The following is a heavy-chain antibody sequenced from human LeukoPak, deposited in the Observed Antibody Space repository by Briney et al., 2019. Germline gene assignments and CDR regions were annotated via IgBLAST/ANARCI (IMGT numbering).Heavy chain of an antibody. CDR1: GFTFSDYY. D-gene: IGHD2-15*01. V-gene: IGHV3-11*01. J-gene: IGHJ6*02. Sequence: GGSLRLSCAASGFTFSDYYMSWIRQAPGKGLEWVSYISSSGSTIYYADSVKGRFTISRDNAKNSLYLQMNSLRAEDTAVYYCARDTKDIVGVVAATRVDYYGMDVWGQGTTVTVSS. CDR2: ISSSGSTI. CDR3: ARDTKDIVGVVAATRVDYYGMDV.